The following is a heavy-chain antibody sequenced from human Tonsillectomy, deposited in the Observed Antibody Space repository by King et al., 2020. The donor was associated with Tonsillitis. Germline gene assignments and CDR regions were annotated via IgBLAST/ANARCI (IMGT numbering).Heavy chain of an antibody. CDR3: ARDPGRDEGIDY. D-gene: IGHD2-15*01. V-gene: IGHV3-33*01. Sequence: QLVESGGGVVQPGRSLRLSCAASGFTLNRYGMQWVRQAPGKGLEWVAVLWQDVTSKNSADSVRGRFSISRDDSKNTLYLHMNSLRVEDTAVYYCARDPGRDEGIDYWGQGTLVTVSS. CDR2: LWQDVTSK. CDR1: GFTLNRYG. J-gene: IGHJ4*02.